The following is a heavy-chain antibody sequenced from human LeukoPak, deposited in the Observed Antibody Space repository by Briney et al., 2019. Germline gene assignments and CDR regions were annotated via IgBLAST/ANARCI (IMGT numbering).Heavy chain of an antibody. CDR1: GYTFTSYY. J-gene: IGHJ4*02. CDR2: INPSGFST. D-gene: IGHD2-15*01. Sequence: ASVMVSCKASGYTFTSYYIHWVRQAPGQGLEWMGVINPSGFSTTYAQKFQGRVTMTRDTHTSTVYMQLTSLRSEDTAVYYCGRVNSGGYRLDYWGQGTLVTVSS. V-gene: IGHV1-46*01. CDR3: GRVNSGGYRLDY.